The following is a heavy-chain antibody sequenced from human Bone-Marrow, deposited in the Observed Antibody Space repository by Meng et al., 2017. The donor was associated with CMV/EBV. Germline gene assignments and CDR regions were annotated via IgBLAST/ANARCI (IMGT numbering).Heavy chain of an antibody. D-gene: IGHD3-16*02. J-gene: IGHJ5*02. CDR3: AKAGETILVIVFDP. V-gene: IGHV4-39*07. CDR1: GDSISGTSYY. CDR2: ISYGGAT. Sequence: SETLSLTCTVSGDSISGTSYYWGWIRQAPGKGLEWIGSISYGGATHCNPSLKSRVTISLDKPKNQFSLRLNSVTAADTATYYCAKAGETILVIVFDPWGQGTLVTVSS.